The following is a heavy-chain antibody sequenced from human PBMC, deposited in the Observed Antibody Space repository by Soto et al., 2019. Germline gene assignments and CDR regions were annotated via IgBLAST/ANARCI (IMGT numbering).Heavy chain of an antibody. V-gene: IGHV5-51*01. Sequence: HGESLKISCKGSGYSFTSYWIGWVRQMPGKVLEWMGIIYPGDSDTRYSPSFQGQVTISADKSISTAYLQWSSLKASDTAMYYCARSISNYYYYYGMDVWGQGXTVTVYS. D-gene: IGHD4-4*01. CDR1: GYSFTSYW. CDR3: ARSISNYYYYYGMDV. J-gene: IGHJ6*02. CDR2: IYPGDSDT.